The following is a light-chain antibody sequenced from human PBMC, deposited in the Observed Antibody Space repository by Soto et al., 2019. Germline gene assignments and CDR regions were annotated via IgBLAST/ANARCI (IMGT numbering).Light chain of an antibody. Sequence: DIQMIQSPSTLSASVGDRVTITCRASQSISSWLAWYQQKPGKAPKLLIYDASSLESGVPSRFSGSGSGTEFTLTISSLQPDDFATYYCQQYNSYLITFGQGTRLEIK. J-gene: IGKJ5*01. CDR2: DAS. V-gene: IGKV1-5*01. CDR1: QSISSW. CDR3: QQYNSYLIT.